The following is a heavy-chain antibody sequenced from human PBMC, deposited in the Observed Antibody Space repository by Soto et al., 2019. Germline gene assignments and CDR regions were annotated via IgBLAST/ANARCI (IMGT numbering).Heavy chain of an antibody. Sequence: QVQLQESGPGLVKPSGTLSLTCAVSGDSVSSPYYWCWVRQPPGKGLEWIGEVFHTGTTSYNPSLRSRVTISMDKSNNQFSLALRSVTAADTAVYYCARSAGWYAVHSWGPGTLVIVSS. J-gene: IGHJ4*02. D-gene: IGHD6-19*01. V-gene: IGHV4-4*02. CDR3: ARSAGWYAVHS. CDR1: GDSVSSPYY. CDR2: VFHTGTT.